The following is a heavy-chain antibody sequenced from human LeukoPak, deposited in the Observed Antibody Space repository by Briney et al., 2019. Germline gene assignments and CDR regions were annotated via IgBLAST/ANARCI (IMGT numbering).Heavy chain of an antibody. CDR2: INSDGSST. D-gene: IGHD3-16*01. CDR1: SFTLGDYW. CDR3: ARFNYDSKYYDY. V-gene: IGHV3-74*01. Sequence: GGSLRLSCVAASFTLGDYWMRWVRQAPGEGLVWVSRINSDGSSTNYADSVKGRFTISRDNAKNTLYLQMNSLRSEDTAVYYCARFNYDSKYYDYWGQGTLVTVSS. J-gene: IGHJ4*02.